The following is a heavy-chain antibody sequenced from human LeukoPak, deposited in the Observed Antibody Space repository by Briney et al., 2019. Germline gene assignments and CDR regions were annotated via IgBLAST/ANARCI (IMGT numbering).Heavy chain of an antibody. CDR2: IIPIFGTA. Sequence: AASVTVSCKASGGTFSSYDISWVRQAPGQGLEWMAGIIPIFGTANYAQKFQGRVTITADESTSTAYMELSSLRSEDTAVHYCARDRQDGYPPVNWFDPWGQGTLVTVSS. CDR1: GGTFSSYD. J-gene: IGHJ5*02. CDR3: ARDRQDGYPPVNWFDP. D-gene: IGHD5-24*01. V-gene: IGHV1-69*01.